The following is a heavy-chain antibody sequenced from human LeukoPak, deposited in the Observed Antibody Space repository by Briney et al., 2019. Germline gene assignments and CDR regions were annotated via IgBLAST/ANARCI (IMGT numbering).Heavy chain of an antibody. CDR2: ISSNGGTT. J-gene: IGHJ4*02. CDR3: ARGLFGSSYSSGWYLMGY. CDR1: GFTFSSYA. D-gene: IGHD6-19*01. Sequence: GGSLRLSCAASGFTFSSYAMHWVRQASGKGLEHVSSISSNGGTTYYANSVKGRFTISRDNSKNTLYLQMGSLRAEDTAVYYCARGLFGSSYSSGWYLMGYWGQGTLVPVSS. V-gene: IGHV3-64*01.